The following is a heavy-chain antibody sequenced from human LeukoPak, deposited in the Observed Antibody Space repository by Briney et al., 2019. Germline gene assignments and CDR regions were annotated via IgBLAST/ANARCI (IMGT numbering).Heavy chain of an antibody. CDR1: GFTVSSNY. CDR3: ASDPLSSSSFDY. D-gene: IGHD6-13*01. CDR2: IYSGGST. J-gene: IGHJ4*02. Sequence: GGSLRLSCAASGFTVSSNYMSWVRQAPGKGLEWVSVIYSGGSTYYADSVKGRFTISRDNSKNTLYLQMNSLRAEDTAVYYCASDPLSSSSFDYWGQGTLVTVSS. V-gene: IGHV3-66*01.